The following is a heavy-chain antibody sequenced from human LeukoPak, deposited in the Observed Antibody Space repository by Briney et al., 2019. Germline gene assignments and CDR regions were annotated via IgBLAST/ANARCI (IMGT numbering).Heavy chain of an antibody. Sequence: GRSLRLSCAASGFSFSSYGMHWVRQAPGKGLEWVAVIWYDGSKKYYADSVKGRFIISRDNSRNTLYLQMNSLRAEDTAVYYCAREEDYGDYGFDPWGQGTLVTVSS. CDR3: AREEDYGDYGFDP. V-gene: IGHV3-33*01. CDR1: GFSFSSYG. J-gene: IGHJ5*02. D-gene: IGHD4-17*01. CDR2: IWYDGSKK.